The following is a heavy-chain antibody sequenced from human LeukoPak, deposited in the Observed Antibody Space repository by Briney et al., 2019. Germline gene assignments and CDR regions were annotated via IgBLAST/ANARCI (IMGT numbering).Heavy chain of an antibody. Sequence: GGSLRLSCAASAFTFSSYAMHWVRQAPGKGLEWVAVISYDGSNKYYADSVKGRFTISRDNSKNTLYLQMNSLRAEDTAVYYCARDLNSIPAAESVYWGQGTLVTVSS. J-gene: IGHJ4*02. CDR2: ISYDGSNK. CDR3: ARDLNSIPAAESVY. V-gene: IGHV3-30-3*01. CDR1: AFTFSSYA. D-gene: IGHD6-13*01.